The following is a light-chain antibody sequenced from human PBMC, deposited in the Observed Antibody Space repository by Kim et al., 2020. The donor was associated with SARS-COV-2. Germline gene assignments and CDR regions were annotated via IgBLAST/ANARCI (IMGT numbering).Light chain of an antibody. CDR1: QSISNY. Sequence: ASVGDRVTITGRASQSISNYLNWYQQKPGKAPKLLIYAASSLQSGVPSRFSGSGSGTDFTLTISSLQSEDFATYSCQESYSAPPTFGQGTKVDIK. CDR2: AAS. J-gene: IGKJ1*01. CDR3: QESYSAPPT. V-gene: IGKV1-39*01.